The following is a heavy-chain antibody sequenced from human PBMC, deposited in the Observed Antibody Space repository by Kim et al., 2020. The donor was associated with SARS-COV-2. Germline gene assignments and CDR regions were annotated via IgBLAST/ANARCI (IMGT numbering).Heavy chain of an antibody. D-gene: IGHD1-1*01. V-gene: IGHV3-66*01. J-gene: IGHJ3*02. CDR1: GFSVSSNY. CDR3: SRVTRDSDTWNPYFEI. CDR2: VSSAGST. Sequence: GGSLRLSCAVSGFSVSSNYLTWVRQAPGKGLEWVSVVSSAGSTYYADSVKGSFITSSENSNNNLYLQMKHLRVEDKAVYFCSRVTRDSDTWNPYFEIWG.